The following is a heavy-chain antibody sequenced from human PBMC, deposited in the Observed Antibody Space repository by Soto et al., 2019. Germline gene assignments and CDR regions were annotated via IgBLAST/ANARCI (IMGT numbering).Heavy chain of an antibody. J-gene: IGHJ4*02. V-gene: IGHV4-61*01. Sequence: SETLSLTCTVSGGSVSSGSYYWSWIRQPPGKGLEWIGYIYYSGSTNYNPSLKSRVTISVDTSKNQFSLKLSSVTAADTAVYYCARVFRSGYYQFDYWGQGTLVTVSS. CDR1: GGSVSSGSYY. CDR2: IYYSGST. D-gene: IGHD3-22*01. CDR3: ARVFRSGYYQFDY.